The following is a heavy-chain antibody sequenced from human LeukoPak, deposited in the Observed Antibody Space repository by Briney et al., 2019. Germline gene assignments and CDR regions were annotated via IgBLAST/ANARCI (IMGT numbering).Heavy chain of an antibody. CDR1: GFTFSNNA. J-gene: IGHJ4*02. D-gene: IGHD3-22*01. CDR2: IYSGGST. V-gene: IGHV3-53*01. CDR3: VRAYYYDSSVDY. Sequence: GGSLRLSCAASGFTFSNNAMSWVRQAPGKGLEWVSVIYSGGSTYYADSVKGRFTISRDNSKNTLYLQMNSLRAEDTAVYYCVRAYYYDSSVDYWGQGTLVTVSS.